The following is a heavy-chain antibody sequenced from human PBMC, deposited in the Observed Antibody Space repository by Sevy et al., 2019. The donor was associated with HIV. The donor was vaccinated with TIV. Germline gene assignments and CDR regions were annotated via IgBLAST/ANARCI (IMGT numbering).Heavy chain of an antibody. J-gene: IGHJ5*02. Sequence: SLKISCAASGFTFSSYAMHWVRQAPGKGLEWVAVISYDGSNKYYADSVKGRFTISRDNSKNTLYLQMNSLRAEDTAVYYCARDGDILTANWFDPWGQGTLVTVSS. V-gene: IGHV3-30*04. CDR2: ISYDGSNK. CDR3: ARDGDILTANWFDP. CDR1: GFTFSSYA. D-gene: IGHD3-9*01.